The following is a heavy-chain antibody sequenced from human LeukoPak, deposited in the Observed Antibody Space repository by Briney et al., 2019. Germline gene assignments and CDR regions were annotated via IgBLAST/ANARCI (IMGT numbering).Heavy chain of an antibody. CDR1: GFTFRTYA. Sequence: GVSLRLSCAASGFTFRTYAMNWVRQAPGQGLTLVSGISGSGGSTYYADSVKGRFTISRDNSKNTVYLQMNSLRAEDTAVYYCAKTLRYGDNAVDYWGRGTLVTVSS. CDR3: AKTLRYGDNAVDY. D-gene: IGHD4-17*01. J-gene: IGHJ4*02. CDR2: ISGSGGST. V-gene: IGHV3-23*01.